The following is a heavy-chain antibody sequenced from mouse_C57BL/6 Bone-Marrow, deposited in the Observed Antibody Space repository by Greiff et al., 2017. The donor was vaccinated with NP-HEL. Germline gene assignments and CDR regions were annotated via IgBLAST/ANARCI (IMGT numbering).Heavy chain of an antibody. V-gene: IGHV1-59*01. D-gene: IGHD1-1*01. Sequence: QVQLQQPGAELVRPGTSVKLSCKASGYTFTSYWMHWVKQRPGQGLEWIGVIDPSASYTNYNQKFKGKATLTVDTSSSTASMQLSSLTSEDSAVYYCARAPLRPYAMDYWGQGTSVTVSS. J-gene: IGHJ4*01. CDR1: GYTFTSYW. CDR3: ARAPLRPYAMDY. CDR2: IDPSASYT.